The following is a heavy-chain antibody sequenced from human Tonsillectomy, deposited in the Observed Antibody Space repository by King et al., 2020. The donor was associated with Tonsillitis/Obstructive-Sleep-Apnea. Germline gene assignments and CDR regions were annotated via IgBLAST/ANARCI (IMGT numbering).Heavy chain of an antibody. J-gene: IGHJ4*02. Sequence: VQLQQWGAGLLKPSETLSLTCAVYGGSFSGYYWSWIRQPPGKGLEWIGEINPSGSTNYNPSLKSRVTISVDTSKNQFSLKLSSVTAADTAVCYCASFLYCSSTSCFDYWGRGTLVTVSS. CDR3: ASFLYCSSTSCFDY. CDR2: INPSGST. V-gene: IGHV4-34*01. D-gene: IGHD2-2*01. CDR1: GGSFSGYY.